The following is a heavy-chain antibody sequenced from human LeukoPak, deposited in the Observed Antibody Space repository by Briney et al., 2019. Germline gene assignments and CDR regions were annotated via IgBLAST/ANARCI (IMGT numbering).Heavy chain of an antibody. D-gene: IGHD1-26*01. Sequence: SSETLSLTCTVSGGSISSGSFYWGWIRQPPGKGLEWIGYTYYSGSTNYNPSLKSRVTISVDTSKNQFSLNLSSVTAADTALYYCVRGEGSFKAFDIWGQGTMVTVSS. CDR3: VRGEGSFKAFDI. V-gene: IGHV4-61*05. J-gene: IGHJ3*02. CDR2: TYYSGST. CDR1: GGSISSGSFY.